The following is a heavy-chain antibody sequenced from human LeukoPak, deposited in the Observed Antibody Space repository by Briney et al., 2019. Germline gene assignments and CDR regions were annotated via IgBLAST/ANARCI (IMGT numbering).Heavy chain of an antibody. J-gene: IGHJ4*02. D-gene: IGHD3-22*01. V-gene: IGHV3-23*01. Sequence: GGSLRLSCAASGFTFSSYAMSWVRQAPGKGLEWVSAISGSGGSTYYADSVKGRFTISSDNSKNTLYLQMNSLRAEDTAVYYCAKAQDTGVITTLFDYWGQGTLVTVSS. CDR1: GFTFSSYA. CDR3: AKAQDTGVITTLFDY. CDR2: ISGSGGST.